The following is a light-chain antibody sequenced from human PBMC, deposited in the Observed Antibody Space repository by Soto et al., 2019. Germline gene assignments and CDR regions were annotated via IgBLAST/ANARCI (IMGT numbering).Light chain of an antibody. CDR3: CSYAGTYPYV. Sequence: QSALTQPRSVSGSRGQSVTISCTGTSSDVGAYNFVSWYQHHPGKAPKLMIYDVSNRPSGVPDRFSGSKSGNTASLTISGLQAEDEADYYCCSYAGTYPYVFGTGTKVTVL. CDR1: SSDVGAYNF. CDR2: DVS. J-gene: IGLJ1*01. V-gene: IGLV2-11*01.